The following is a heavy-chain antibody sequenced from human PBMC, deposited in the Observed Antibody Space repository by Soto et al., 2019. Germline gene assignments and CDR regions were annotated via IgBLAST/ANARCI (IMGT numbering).Heavy chain of an antibody. CDR2: IIPIFGTA. V-gene: IGHV1-69*13. D-gene: IGHD3-22*01. CDR3: ARDLKRYYDSSGYGYYYYGMDV. CDR1: GGTFSSYA. Sequence: GASVKVSCKASGGTFSSYAISWVRQAPGQGLEWMGGIIPIFGTANYAQKFQGRVTITADESTTTAYMELSSLRSEDTAVYYCARDLKRYYDSSGYGYYYYGMDVWGQGTTVTVYS. J-gene: IGHJ6*02.